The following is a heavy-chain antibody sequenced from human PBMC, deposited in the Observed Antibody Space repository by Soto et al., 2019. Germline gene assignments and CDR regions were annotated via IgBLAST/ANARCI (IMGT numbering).Heavy chain of an antibody. CDR1: GGSFSGYY. J-gene: IGHJ4*02. CDR3: ARGDLMGVATTYYFDY. V-gene: IGHV4-34*01. D-gene: IGHD5-12*01. Sequence: QVQLQQWGAGLLKPSETLSLTCAVYGGSFSGYYWSWIRQPPGKGLEWIGEINHSGSTNYNPSLKSRVTISVDTSENQFSLKLSSVTAADTAVYYCARGDLMGVATTYYFDYWGQGTLVTVSS. CDR2: INHSGST.